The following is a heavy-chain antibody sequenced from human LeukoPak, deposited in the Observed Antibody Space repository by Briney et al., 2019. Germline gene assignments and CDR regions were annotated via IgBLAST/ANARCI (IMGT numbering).Heavy chain of an antibody. D-gene: IGHD3-10*01. CDR1: GFTFSSYW. V-gene: IGHV3-7*01. J-gene: IGHJ4*02. CDR3: ARDRRYGSGSYYLDY. Sequence: QPGGSLRLSCAASGFTFSSYWMSWVRQAPGEGLEWVANIKQDGSEKYYVDSVKGRFTISRDNAKNSLYLQMNSLRAEDTAVYYCARDRRYGSGSYYLDYWGQGTLVTVSS. CDR2: IKQDGSEK.